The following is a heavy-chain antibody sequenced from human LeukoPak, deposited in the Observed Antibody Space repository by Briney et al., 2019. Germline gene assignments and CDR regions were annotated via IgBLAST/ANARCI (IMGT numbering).Heavy chain of an antibody. V-gene: IGHV4-39*07. CDR1: GGSISSNIYY. CDR2: IHYSGST. Sequence: PSETLSLTCTVSGGSISSNIYYWGWIRQPPGKRLEWIGSIHYSGSTYYNPSLKSRVTISVDTSKNQFSLKLSSVTAADTAVYYCAREGGDYGGNSQFWYFNLWGRGTLVTVSS. D-gene: IGHD4-23*01. J-gene: IGHJ2*01. CDR3: AREGGDYGGNSQFWYFNL.